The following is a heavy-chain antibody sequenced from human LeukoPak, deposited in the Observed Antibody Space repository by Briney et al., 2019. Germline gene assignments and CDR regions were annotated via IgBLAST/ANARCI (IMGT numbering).Heavy chain of an antibody. CDR1: GINFNNAW. CDR3: ARGLWFGESATI. V-gene: IGHV3-30-3*01. Sequence: GGSLRLSCAASGINFNNAWLTWVRQAPGKGLEWVAVISYDGSNKYYADSVKGRFTISRDNSKNTLYLQMNSLRAEDTAVYYCARGLWFGESATIWGQGTLVTVSS. J-gene: IGHJ4*02. CDR2: ISYDGSNK. D-gene: IGHD3-10*01.